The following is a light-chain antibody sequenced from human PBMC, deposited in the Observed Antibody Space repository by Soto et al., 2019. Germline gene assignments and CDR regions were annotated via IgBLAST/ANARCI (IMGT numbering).Light chain of an antibody. Sequence: EIVMTQSPATLFVSPGERATLSCRASQSVSSNLAWYQQKPGQAPRLLIYGASTRATGIPARFSGSGSGAEFTLTISSLQSEDFAVYYCQQYNNWPWTFGQGTKV. CDR1: QSVSSN. J-gene: IGKJ1*01. CDR3: QQYNNWPWT. CDR2: GAS. V-gene: IGKV3-15*01.